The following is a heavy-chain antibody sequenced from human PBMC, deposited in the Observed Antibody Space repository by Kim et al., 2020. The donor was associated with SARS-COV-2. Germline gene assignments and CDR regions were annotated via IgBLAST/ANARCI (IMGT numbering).Heavy chain of an antibody. Sequence: SRNIYYADSVKGRFTISRDNAKNSLFLQMDSLRAEDTAIYYCTRENYYVSDYWGQGTVVTVSS. J-gene: IGHJ4*02. CDR2: SRNI. V-gene: IGHV3-21*01. D-gene: IGHD3-10*02. CDR3: TRENYYVSDY.